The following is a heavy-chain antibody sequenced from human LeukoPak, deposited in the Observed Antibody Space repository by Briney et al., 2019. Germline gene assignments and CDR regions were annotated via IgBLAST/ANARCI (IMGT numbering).Heavy chain of an antibody. D-gene: IGHD4-17*01. Sequence: GGSLRLSCAASGFTFDDYAMRWVRQAPGKGLEWVSGICWNSGSIGYADSVKGRFTISRDNAKNSLYLQMNSLRAEDTALYYCAKDIADGDYAASYWYFDLWGRGTLVTVSS. V-gene: IGHV3-9*01. CDR2: ICWNSGSI. J-gene: IGHJ2*01. CDR1: GFTFDDYA. CDR3: AKDIADGDYAASYWYFDL.